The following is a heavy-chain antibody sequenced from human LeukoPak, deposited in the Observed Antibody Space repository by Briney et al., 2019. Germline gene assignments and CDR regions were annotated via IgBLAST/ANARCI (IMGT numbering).Heavy chain of an antibody. J-gene: IGHJ6*03. D-gene: IGHD5-24*01. V-gene: IGHV1-69*05. CDR1: GGTFSSYA. CDR3: ARARDDYYYYMDV. Sequence: ASVKLSCKASGGTFSSYAISWVRRAPGQGLEWMGGIIPIFGTANYAQKFQGRVTITTDESTSTAYMELSSLRSEDTAVYYCARARDDYYYYMDVWGKGTTVTVSS. CDR2: IIPIFGTA.